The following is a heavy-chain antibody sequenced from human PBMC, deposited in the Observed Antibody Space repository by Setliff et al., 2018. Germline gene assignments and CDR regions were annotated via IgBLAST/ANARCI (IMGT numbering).Heavy chain of an antibody. CDR1: GYTFTSYG. CDR2: ISPHSGDT. D-gene: IGHD1-26*01. Sequence: ASVKVSCKASGYTFTSYGFSWVRQAPGQGLEWMGWISPHSGDTHYAQKFQSRVRMTRDTSTYAAYLELSDLASDDTAMYYCARSGSFGMRYWFDYWGQGALVTVSS. J-gene: IGHJ4*02. V-gene: IGHV1-18*01. CDR3: ARSGSFGMRYWFDY.